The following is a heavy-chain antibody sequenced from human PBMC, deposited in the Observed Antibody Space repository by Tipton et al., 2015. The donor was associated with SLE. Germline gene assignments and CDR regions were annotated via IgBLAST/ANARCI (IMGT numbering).Heavy chain of an antibody. Sequence: TLSLTCTVSGYSISIAYYWGWIRQSPGKGLEWIGNINHGGSKYYSPSLKSRVTISVDRSKNQFSLKLSSVTAADTAVYYCARAHGSFYYYSVDVWGKGTTVTVSS. CDR2: INHGGSK. CDR1: GYSISIAYY. J-gene: IGHJ6*03. V-gene: IGHV4-38-2*02. CDR3: ARAHGSFYYYSVDV.